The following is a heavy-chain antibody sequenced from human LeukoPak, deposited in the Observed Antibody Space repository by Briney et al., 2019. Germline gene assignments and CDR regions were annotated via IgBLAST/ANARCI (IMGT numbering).Heavy chain of an antibody. J-gene: IGHJ5*02. CDR1: GDSINNYY. Sequence: SETLSLTCSVSGDSINNYYWSWIRQPPGKGLEWIGSIYYSGSTYYNPSLKSRVTISVDTSKNQFSLKLSSVTAADTAVYYCARQVLLWFGEAYNWFDPWGQGTLVTVSS. V-gene: IGHV4-59*05. CDR2: IYYSGST. D-gene: IGHD3-10*01. CDR3: ARQVLLWFGEAYNWFDP.